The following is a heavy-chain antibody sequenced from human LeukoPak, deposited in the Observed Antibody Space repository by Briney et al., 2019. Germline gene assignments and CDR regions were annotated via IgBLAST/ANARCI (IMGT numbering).Heavy chain of an antibody. V-gene: IGHV1-18*01. J-gene: IGHJ3*02. D-gene: IGHD2-2*01. CDR1: GYIFNSYG. Sequence: ASVKVSCKASGYIFNSYGISWVRQAPGQGLEWMGWISAYNGNTNYAQKLQGRVTMTTDTSTSTAYMELRSLRSDDTAVYYCARDIVVVPAAKDLDAFDIWGQGTMVTVSS. CDR2: ISAYNGNT. CDR3: ARDIVVVPAAKDLDAFDI.